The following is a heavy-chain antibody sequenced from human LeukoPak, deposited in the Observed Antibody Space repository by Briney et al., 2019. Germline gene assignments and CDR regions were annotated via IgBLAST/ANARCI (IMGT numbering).Heavy chain of an antibody. D-gene: IGHD2-21*02. V-gene: IGHV1-69*04. CDR1: GGTFSSYA. CDR3: AKEGPNCGSDCYGVFDY. Sequence: SVKVSCKASGGTFSSYALSWVRQAPGQGLEWMGRIIPILDIASYAQKFQDRVTITADESTGTAYMELSSLRSEDTAIYYCAKEGPNCGSDCYGVFDYWGQGTPVTVSP. CDR2: IIPILDIA. J-gene: IGHJ4*02.